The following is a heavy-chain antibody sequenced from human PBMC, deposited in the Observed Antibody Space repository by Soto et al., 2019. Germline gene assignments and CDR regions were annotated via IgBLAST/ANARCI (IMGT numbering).Heavy chain of an antibody. CDR3: ETDSGITPRALEY. CDR2: ISSTGSYA. J-gene: IGHJ4*02. Sequence: GGSLRLSCAASGFTFRDYYMSWIRQAPGKGLEWVSYISSTGSYAKYADSVKGRFTISRDNAKNSLYLQMNSLRAEDTAVYYCETDSGITPRALEYWGQGARATVSS. CDR1: GFTFRDYY. V-gene: IGHV3-11*06. D-gene: IGHD1-20*01.